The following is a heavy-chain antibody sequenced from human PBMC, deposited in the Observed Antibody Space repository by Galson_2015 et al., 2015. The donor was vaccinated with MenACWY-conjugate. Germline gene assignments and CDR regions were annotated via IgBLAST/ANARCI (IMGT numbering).Heavy chain of an antibody. D-gene: IGHD6-13*01. CDR1: GFTFNNYA. J-gene: IGHJ4*02. Sequence: SLRLSCAASGFTFNNYAMSWFRHSPGRGLEWVSAINGDDDQPFYAEAVKGRFTVARDSARNMVYLQMKSLRPEDTAIYYCAKRIAPSGAPYYFDSWGQGTLVTDSS. CDR2: INGDDDQP. CDR3: AKRIAPSGAPYYFDS. V-gene: IGHV3-23*01.